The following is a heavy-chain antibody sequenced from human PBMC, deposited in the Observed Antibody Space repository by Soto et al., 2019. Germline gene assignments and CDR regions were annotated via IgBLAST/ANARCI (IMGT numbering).Heavy chain of an antibody. D-gene: IGHD3-10*01. V-gene: IGHV4-30-4*01. Sequence: QVQLQESGPGLVKPSQTLSLTCTVSGGSISSGDYYWSWIRQPPGKGLEWIGYIYYSGSTYYNPSLKSRVTISVDPSKNQFSLKLSSVTAADTAVYYCARLAMVRGVMPNWFDPWGQGTLVTVSS. J-gene: IGHJ5*02. CDR1: GGSISSGDYY. CDR3: ARLAMVRGVMPNWFDP. CDR2: IYYSGST.